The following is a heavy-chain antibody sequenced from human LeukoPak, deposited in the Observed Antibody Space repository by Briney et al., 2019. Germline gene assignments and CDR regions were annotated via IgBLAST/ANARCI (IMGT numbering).Heavy chain of an antibody. D-gene: IGHD1-26*01. CDR1: GFTFSSYA. CDR3: GKNRYSGSLSPFDI. CDR2: ISGGGGNT. V-gene: IGHV3-23*01. Sequence: GGSLRLSCAASGFTFSSYAMSWVRQAPGKGLEWVSAISGGGGNTYYAASVKGRFTISRDNSKNTLYLQMNSLRAEDTAVYYCGKNRYSGSLSPFDIWGQGTMVTVSS. J-gene: IGHJ3*02.